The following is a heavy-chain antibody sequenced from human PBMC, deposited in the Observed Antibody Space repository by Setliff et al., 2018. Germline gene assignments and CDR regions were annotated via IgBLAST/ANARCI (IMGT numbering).Heavy chain of an antibody. CDR2: IYYSGST. Sequence: SETLSLTCTVSGGSISSGGYYWSWIRQHPGKGLEWIGYIYYSGSTYYNPSLKSRVTISVDTSKNQFSLKLRSVTAADTAVYYCARDRSTVIRGVTSFFYYYMDVWGGGTTVTVS. CDR1: GGSISSGGYY. V-gene: IGHV4-31*03. J-gene: IGHJ6*03. CDR3: ARDRSTVIRGVTSFFYYYMDV. D-gene: IGHD3-10*01.